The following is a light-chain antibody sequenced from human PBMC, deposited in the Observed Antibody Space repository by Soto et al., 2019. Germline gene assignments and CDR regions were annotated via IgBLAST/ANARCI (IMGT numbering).Light chain of an antibody. CDR3: QKYNAAPWM. CDR2: AAY. V-gene: IGKV1-27*01. J-gene: IGKJ1*01. CDR1: QDISNY. Sequence: DIRMTQSPSSLSASVGDRVTITCRASQDISNYLVWYQQRPGKVPKLLIYAAYTLQSGVPSRFSGSGSGTDFTLTISSLQPEDGATYFCQKYNAAPWMFRQGTKVQIK.